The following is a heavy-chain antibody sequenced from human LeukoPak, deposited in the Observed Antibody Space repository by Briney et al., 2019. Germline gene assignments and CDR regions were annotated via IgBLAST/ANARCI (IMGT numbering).Heavy chain of an antibody. CDR2: IKPKNGVT. D-gene: IGHD2-15*01. Sequence: DSMKVSCKASGYTFTGYYMHWVRQAPGQGLEWMGWIKPKNGVTNYAQNFQGRVTMTRDKSISTAYMELSRLRADDTALYYCAKEGDCSGETCFDHWGQGTLVRVST. CDR1: GYTFTGYY. CDR3: AKEGDCSGETCFDH. J-gene: IGHJ4*02. V-gene: IGHV1-2*02.